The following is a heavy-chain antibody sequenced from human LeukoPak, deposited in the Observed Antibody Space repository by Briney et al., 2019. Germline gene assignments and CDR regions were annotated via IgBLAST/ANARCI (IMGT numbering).Heavy chain of an antibody. Sequence: QPGGSLRLSCAASGFTFSSYEMNWVRQAPGKGLEWVSYISSSGSTIYYADSVKGRFTISRDNAKNSLYLQMNSLRAEDTAVYYCAKWGDYDVLTGYYVSDYWGQGTLVTVSS. CDR3: AKWGDYDVLTGYYVSDY. V-gene: IGHV3-48*03. J-gene: IGHJ4*02. CDR2: ISSSGSTI. CDR1: GFTFSSYE. D-gene: IGHD3-9*01.